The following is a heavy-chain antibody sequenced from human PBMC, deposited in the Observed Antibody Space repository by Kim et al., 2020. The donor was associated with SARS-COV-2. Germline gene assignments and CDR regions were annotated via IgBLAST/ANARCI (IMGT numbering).Heavy chain of an antibody. CDR1: GDSVSSNSAA. Sequence: SQTLSLTCAISGDSVSSNSAAWNWIRQSPSRGLEWLGRTYYRSKWYNDYAVSVKSRITINPDTSKNQFSLQLNSVTPEDTAVYYCARTLKRDYGGSYYGPYFFGFWGQGTLVTVSS. D-gene: IGHD1-26*01. CDR2: TYYRSKWYN. V-gene: IGHV6-1*01. CDR3: ARTLKRDYGGSYYGPYFFGF. J-gene: IGHJ4*02.